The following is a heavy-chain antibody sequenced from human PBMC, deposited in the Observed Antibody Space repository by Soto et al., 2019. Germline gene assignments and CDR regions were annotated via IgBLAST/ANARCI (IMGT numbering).Heavy chain of an antibody. J-gene: IGHJ3*02. V-gene: IGHV4-30-2*01. Sequence: QLQLQESGPGLVKPSQTLSLTCSVSGGSIRSAGYSWSWIRQPPGKGLEWIAYIYHSGSTYYNPSLRRRVPVSVDTSKTEFALELKSVTAADTAVYYCALVLNEAFEIWGQGAMVVVSS. D-gene: IGHD1-20*01. CDR2: IYHSGST. CDR3: ALVLNEAFEI. CDR1: GGSIRSAGYS.